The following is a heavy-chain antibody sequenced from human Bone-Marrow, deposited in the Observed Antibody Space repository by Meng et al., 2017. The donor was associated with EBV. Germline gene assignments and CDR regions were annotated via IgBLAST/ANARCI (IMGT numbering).Heavy chain of an antibody. J-gene: IGHJ4*02. CDR1: GASASGGTFH. D-gene: IGHD3-10*01. CDR3: AKSSASTPGVVDS. Sequence: GHLQEPRPGLVRPSVTQSVSCTVFGASASGGTFHWSWIRQLPRKELQWIGYIYDSGPTIYTPSLKHRVTILLDTSRNQFSLGLRSVISADTAVYYCAKSSASTPGVVDSWGQGTLVTVSS. CDR2: IYDSGPT. V-gene: IGHV4-61*01.